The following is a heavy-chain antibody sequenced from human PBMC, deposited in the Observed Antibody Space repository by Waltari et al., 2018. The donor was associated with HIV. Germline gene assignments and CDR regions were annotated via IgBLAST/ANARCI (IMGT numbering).Heavy chain of an antibody. V-gene: IGHV3-11*04. J-gene: IGHJ4*02. CDR2: ISDTGRVI. D-gene: IGHD1-1*01. Sequence: QVQLVESGGGLVKPGGSLRLSGAASGFSFTDHHMSWVRQAPGKGLEWVSYISDTGRVIYYADAVRGRFTISRDNTEKTLYLHMDSLRDEDSALYSCARHVRPHLEYFDHWGQGTQVTVFS. CDR3: ARHVRPHLEYFDH. CDR1: GFSFTDHH.